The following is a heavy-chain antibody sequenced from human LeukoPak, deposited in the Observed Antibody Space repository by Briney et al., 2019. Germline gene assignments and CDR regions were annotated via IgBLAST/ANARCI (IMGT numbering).Heavy chain of an antibody. Sequence: PGGSLRLSCAASGFTFSSYWMHWVRQAPGKGLVWVSRINSDGSSTKYADSVKGRFTISRDNAKNTVYVQMNNLRAEDTAVYYCARVDPKAPGDYSWGRGTLVTVS. V-gene: IGHV3-74*01. J-gene: IGHJ4*02. CDR2: INSDGSST. CDR1: GFTFSSYW. D-gene: IGHD2-2*03. CDR3: ARVDPKAPGDYS.